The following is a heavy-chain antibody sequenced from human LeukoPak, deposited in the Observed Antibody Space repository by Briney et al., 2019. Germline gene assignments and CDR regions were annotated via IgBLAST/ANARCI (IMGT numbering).Heavy chain of an antibody. CDR1: GFSFSSYW. CDR3: AAGVGWLIDY. V-gene: IGHV3-7*03. J-gene: IGHJ4*02. D-gene: IGHD6-19*01. CDR2: IEGDGSER. Sequence: GVSLRLSCAASGFSFSSYWMSWVRQAPGKGLEWVANIEGDGSERNYMDSVKGRFTISRDNAKNSLHLQMNSPRAEDTAVYHCAAGVGWLIDYWGQGTLVTVSS.